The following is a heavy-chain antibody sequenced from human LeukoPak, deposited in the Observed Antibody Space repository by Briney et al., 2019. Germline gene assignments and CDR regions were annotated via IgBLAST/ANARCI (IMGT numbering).Heavy chain of an antibody. Sequence: GASVKLSCKPSGYTFTSYDINWVRQATGHGLEWMGWMNPNSGNTGYAQKFQGRVTMTRNTSISTAYMELSSLRSEDTAVYYCASPTTVVPYYYYYGMDVWGQGTTVTVSS. D-gene: IGHD4-11*01. CDR1: GYTFTSYD. CDR2: MNPNSGNT. J-gene: IGHJ6*02. V-gene: IGHV1-8*01. CDR3: ASPTTVVPYYYYYGMDV.